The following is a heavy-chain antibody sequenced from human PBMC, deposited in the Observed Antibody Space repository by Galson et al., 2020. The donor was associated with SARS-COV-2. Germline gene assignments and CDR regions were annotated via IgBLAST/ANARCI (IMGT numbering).Heavy chain of an antibody. Sequence: GGSLRLSCAASGFTFSSYAMHWVRQAPGKGLEWVAVISYDGSNKYYADSVKGRFTISRDNSKNTLYLQMNSLRAEDTAVYYCARGGTVLLWFGESMDVWGQGTTVTVSS. CDR1: GFTFSSYA. D-gene: IGHD3-10*01. J-gene: IGHJ6*02. CDR2: ISYDGSNK. V-gene: IGHV3-30-3*01. CDR3: ARGGTVLLWFGESMDV.